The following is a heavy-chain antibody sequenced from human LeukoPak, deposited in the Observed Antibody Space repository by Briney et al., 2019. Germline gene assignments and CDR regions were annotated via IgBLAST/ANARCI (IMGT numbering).Heavy chain of an antibody. CDR2: ISGSGGST. CDR3: AKDLHSYGYSYGMDV. V-gene: IGHV3-23*01. J-gene: IGHJ6*02. CDR1: GFTFSSYA. Sequence: GGSLRLSCAASGFTFSSYAMSWVRQAPGKGLEWVSAISGSGGSTYYADPVKGRFTISRDNSKNTLYLQMNSLRAEDTAVYYCAKDLHSYGYSYGMDVWGQGTTVTVSS. D-gene: IGHD5-18*01.